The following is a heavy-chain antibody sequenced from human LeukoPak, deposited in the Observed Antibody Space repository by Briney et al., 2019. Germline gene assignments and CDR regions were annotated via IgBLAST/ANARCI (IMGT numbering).Heavy chain of an antibody. V-gene: IGHV4-39*01. CDR2: IYYSGST. D-gene: IGHD5-12*01. J-gene: IGHJ4*02. CDR1: GGSISSSSYY. CDR3: ATRSYSGYDSYFDY. Sequence: PSETLSLTCTVSGGSISSSSYYWGWSRQPPGKGLEWIGSIYYSGSTYYNSSLKSLVTISVDTYKNQFSLKLSSVTAADTAVYFCATRSYSGYDSYFDYWGQGTLVTVSS.